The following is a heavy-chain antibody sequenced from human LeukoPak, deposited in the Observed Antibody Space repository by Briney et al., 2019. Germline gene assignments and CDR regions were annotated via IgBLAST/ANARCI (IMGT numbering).Heavy chain of an antibody. CDR2: ISYDGSNK. CDR3: AKDSTRYSYDGSYFDY. D-gene: IGHD5-18*01. Sequence: PGRSLRLSCAASGFTFSSYGMHWVRQAPGKGLEWVAVISYDGSNKYCADSVKGRFTISRDNSKNTLYLQMNSLRAEDTAVYYCAKDSTRYSYDGSYFDYWGQGTLVTVSS. CDR1: GFTFSSYG. J-gene: IGHJ4*02. V-gene: IGHV3-30*18.